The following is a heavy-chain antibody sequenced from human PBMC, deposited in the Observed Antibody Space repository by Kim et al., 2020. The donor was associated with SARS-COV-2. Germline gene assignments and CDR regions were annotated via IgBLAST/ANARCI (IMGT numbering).Heavy chain of an antibody. J-gene: IGHJ3*02. CDR3: ARQRGYDSDM. D-gene: IGHD3-3*01. Sequence: GGSLRLSCAASGFTFSSYAMSWVRQAPGKGLEWVSSVTGTGSKTYYADSVRGRFTISRDNSKNALYVQMNSLRAEDTALYYCARQRGYDSDMWCQGTMVT. V-gene: IGHV3-23*01. CDR2: VTGTGSKT. CDR1: GFTFSSYA.